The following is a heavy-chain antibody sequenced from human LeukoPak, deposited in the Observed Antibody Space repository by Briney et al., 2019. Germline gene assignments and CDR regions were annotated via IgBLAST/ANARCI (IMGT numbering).Heavy chain of an antibody. CDR2: ISGSGGSGGST. CDR3: ARSPAGQLRN. D-gene: IGHD5-18*01. V-gene: IGHV3-23*01. CDR1: GFTFSSYA. Sequence: PGGSLGLSCAASGFTFSSYAMSWVRQAPGKGLEWVSDISGSGGSGGSTYYADSVKGRFTISRDNAKNSLYLQMNSLRAEDTAVYYCARSPAGQLRNWGQGTLVTVSS. J-gene: IGHJ4*02.